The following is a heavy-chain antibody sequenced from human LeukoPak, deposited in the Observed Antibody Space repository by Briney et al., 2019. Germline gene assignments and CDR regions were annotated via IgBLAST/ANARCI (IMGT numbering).Heavy chain of an antibody. CDR1: GFTVSTKY. CDR2: IYSGGNT. Sequence: PGGSLRLSCAASGFTVSTKYMSWVRQAPGKGLEWVSVIYSGGNTYYADSVKDRFTISRDNSKNTLYLQMNSLRGEDTALYYCARASQWLAFDAWGQGALVTVSS. D-gene: IGHD6-19*01. CDR3: ARASQWLAFDA. V-gene: IGHV3-66*01. J-gene: IGHJ4*02.